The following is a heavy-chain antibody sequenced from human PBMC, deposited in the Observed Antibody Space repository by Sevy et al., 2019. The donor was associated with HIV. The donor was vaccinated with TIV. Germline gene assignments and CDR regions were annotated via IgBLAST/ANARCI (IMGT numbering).Heavy chain of an antibody. CDR1: GFTFSNYG. J-gene: IGHJ4*02. V-gene: IGHV3-33*01. CDR3: ARGGDFNDRSAKRDFDY. CDR2: IWNAGSHK. D-gene: IGHD3-22*01. Sequence: GGSLRLSCAASGFTFSNYGMHWVRQAPGKGLEWVAVIWNAGSHKYYADSVKGRFTISRDNSKNTLYLQMNSLRVEDTAVYFCARGGDFNDRSAKRDFDYWGQGTLVTVSS.